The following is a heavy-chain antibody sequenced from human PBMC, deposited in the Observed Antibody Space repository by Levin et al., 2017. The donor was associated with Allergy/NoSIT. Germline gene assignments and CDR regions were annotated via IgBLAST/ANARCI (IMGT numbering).Heavy chain of an antibody. CDR2: ISSGGGTT. V-gene: IGHV3-48*04. J-gene: IGHJ4*02. CDR3: ASVESIDY. CDR1: VLTFVHYS. Sequence: GTLKISCTVSVLTFVHYSMNWVRQAPGKGLEWISFISSGGGTTSYADSVRGRFTVSRDNGKNTLSLQMNSLRVEDTGVYYCASVESIDYWGQGTLVTVSS. D-gene: IGHD5/OR15-5a*01.